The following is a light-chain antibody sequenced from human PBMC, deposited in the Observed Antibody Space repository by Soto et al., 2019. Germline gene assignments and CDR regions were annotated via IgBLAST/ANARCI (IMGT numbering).Light chain of an antibody. CDR2: ASS. Sequence: EIVLTQSPGTLSLSPGERATLSCRASQSVGRNYLSWYQQKPGQAHRILIFASSSRASGIPDRLSGSGSGSDFTLTIIRLEHEDFAVYYCQQYGTSPWAFGQGTKVEIK. CDR1: QSVGRNY. V-gene: IGKV3-20*01. J-gene: IGKJ1*01. CDR3: QQYGTSPWA.